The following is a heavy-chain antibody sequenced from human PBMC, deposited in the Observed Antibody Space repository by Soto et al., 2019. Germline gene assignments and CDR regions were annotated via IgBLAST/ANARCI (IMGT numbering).Heavy chain of an antibody. J-gene: IGHJ4*02. CDR3: AKDRGYSYGLFDY. Sequence: PGGSLRICCAASRFIFSSYARTWIRQAPGKGLEWVSSISGSGGNTYNADSVKGRSTISRDNSKNTVDLQMNSLRAEDTAVYYCAKDRGYSYGLFDYWGQGALVTVSS. D-gene: IGHD5-18*01. V-gene: IGHV3-23*01. CDR2: ISGSGGNT. CDR1: RFIFSSYA.